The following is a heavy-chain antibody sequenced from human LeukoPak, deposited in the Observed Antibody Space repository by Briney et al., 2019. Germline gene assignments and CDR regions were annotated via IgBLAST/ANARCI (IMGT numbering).Heavy chain of an antibody. CDR1: GFTFSSYS. CDR3: TTDDSSGWGFDP. Sequence: GGSLRLSCAASGFTFSSYSMNWVRQAPGKGLEWVGRIKSKTDGGTTDYAAPVKGRFTISRDDSKNTLYLQMNSLKTEDTAVYYCTTDDSSGWGFDPWGQGTLVTVSS. J-gene: IGHJ5*02. CDR2: IKSKTDGGTT. V-gene: IGHV3-15*01. D-gene: IGHD6-19*01.